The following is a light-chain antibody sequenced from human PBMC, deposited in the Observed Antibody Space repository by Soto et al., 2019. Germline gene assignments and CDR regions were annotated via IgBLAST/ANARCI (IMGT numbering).Light chain of an antibody. Sequence: QTVVTQEPSFSVSPGGTVTLTYGLSSGSVSTDYYPSWFQQTPGQAPRTLISTTNTRSSGVPDRFSGSILGNKAALTISGAQADDESDYYCVLFMGSGISVLGGGTKLTVL. J-gene: IGLJ3*02. CDR1: SGSVSTDYY. V-gene: IGLV8-61*01. CDR3: VLFMGSGISV. CDR2: TTN.